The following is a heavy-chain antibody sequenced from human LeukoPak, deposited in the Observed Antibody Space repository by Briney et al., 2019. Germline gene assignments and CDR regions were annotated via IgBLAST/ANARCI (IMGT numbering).Heavy chain of an antibody. CDR3: AKLVTHFDY. V-gene: IGHV3-23*01. CDR1: GFTFSSYA. CDR2: ISGSGGNT. D-gene: IGHD4-23*01. Sequence: GGSLRLSCAVSGFTFSSYAMSWVRQAPGKGLEWVSSISGSGGNTYYAGSVKGRFTISRDNSKNTLYMQMNSLRAEDTAVYYCAKLVTHFDYWGQGTLVTVSS. J-gene: IGHJ4*02.